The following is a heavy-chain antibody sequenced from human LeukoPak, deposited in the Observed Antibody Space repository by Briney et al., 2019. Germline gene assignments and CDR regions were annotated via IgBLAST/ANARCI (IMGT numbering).Heavy chain of an antibody. J-gene: IGHJ6*03. CDR1: GFTFSSYT. CDR3: ARFAAGGSYYYYMDV. V-gene: IGHV3-48*01. CDR2: IGTSSTTI. D-gene: IGHD6-25*01. Sequence: VGSLRLSCAASGFTFSSYTMNWVRQPPGKGLEWVSNIGTSSTTIYYADSVKGRFTISRDNAKNSLYVQMNSLRADDTAVYYCARFAAGGSYYYYMDVWGKGTTVTVSS.